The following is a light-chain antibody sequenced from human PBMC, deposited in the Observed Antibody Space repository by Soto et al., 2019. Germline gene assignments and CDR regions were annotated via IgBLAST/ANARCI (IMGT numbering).Light chain of an antibody. J-gene: IGLJ2*01. CDR3: QSYDSSLSVV. CDR1: SXNIGAGYD. V-gene: IGLV1-40*01. Sequence: QSVLTQPPSVSGAPGQRVTISCTXSSXNIGAGYDVHWYQQLPGTAPKLLIYGNSNRPSGVPDRFSGSKSGTSASLAITGLQAEDEADYYCQSYDSSLSVVFGGGTKLTVL. CDR2: GNS.